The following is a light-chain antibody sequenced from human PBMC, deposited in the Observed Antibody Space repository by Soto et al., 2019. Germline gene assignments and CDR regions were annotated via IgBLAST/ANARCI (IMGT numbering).Light chain of an antibody. Sequence: ETGMTQSPATLSVSPGETVTLSCRASQSININLAWYQRKPGQAPRLLIYGASTRATGLPARFSGSGSGTEFTLIISSLQSEDSAVYYCQQYDNWPITFGQGTRLEIK. CDR3: QQYDNWPIT. V-gene: IGKV3-15*01. CDR1: QSININ. J-gene: IGKJ5*01. CDR2: GAS.